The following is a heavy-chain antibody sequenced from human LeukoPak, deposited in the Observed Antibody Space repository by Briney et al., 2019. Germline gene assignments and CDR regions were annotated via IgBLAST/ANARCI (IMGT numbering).Heavy chain of an antibody. CDR1: GYTFTSYY. J-gene: IGHJ4*02. V-gene: IGHV1-2*02. CDR2: INPDSGGT. D-gene: IGHD6-19*01. CDR3: ARGLYSSGWFLFDY. Sequence: ASLKVSCKASGYTFTSYYMHWVRQAPGQGLEWMGWINPDSGGTNYAQTVQGRVTVTRDTSINTAYLELNRLRSEDTAVYYCARGLYSSGWFLFDYWGQGTLVTVSS.